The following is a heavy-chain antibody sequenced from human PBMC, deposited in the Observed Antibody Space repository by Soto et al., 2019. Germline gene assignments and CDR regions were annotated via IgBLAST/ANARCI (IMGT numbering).Heavy chain of an antibody. CDR2: IYHSGST. J-gene: IGHJ5*02. CDR3: ARDRKRGIAAAYNWFDP. CDR1: GGSISSSNW. V-gene: IGHV4-4*02. D-gene: IGHD6-13*01. Sequence: PSETLSLTCAVSGGSISSSNWWSWVRQPPGKGLEWIGEIYHSGSTNYNPSLKSRVTISVDKSKNQFSLKLSSVTAADTAVYYCARDRKRGIAAAYNWFDPWGQGTLVTVSS.